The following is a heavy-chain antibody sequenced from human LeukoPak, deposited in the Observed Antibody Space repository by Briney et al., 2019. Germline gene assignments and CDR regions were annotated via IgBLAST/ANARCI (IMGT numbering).Heavy chain of an antibody. V-gene: IGHV3-23*01. J-gene: IGHJ4*02. CDR2: ISGNGYNT. CDR1: GFTLGSYA. CDR3: AKGVRLWFAFYFDY. Sequence: GGSLGLSCAGSGFTLGSYAMSWVRQAPGKGLEWVSAISGNGYNTYYADSVKGRFTISSESSGNTLYLQMHDLRAEDTVVYYCAKGVRLWFAFYFDYWGQRTLVTVSS. D-gene: IGHD3-10*01.